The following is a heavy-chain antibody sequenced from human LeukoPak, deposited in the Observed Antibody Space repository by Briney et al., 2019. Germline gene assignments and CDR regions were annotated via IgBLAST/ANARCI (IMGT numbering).Heavy chain of an antibody. CDR1: GGSISSYY. CDR2: IYYSGST. V-gene: IGHV4-59*01. J-gene: IGHJ3*02. CDR3: ARHANSDAFDI. D-gene: IGHD4/OR15-4a*01. Sequence: SETLSLTCTVPGGSISSYYWSWIRQPPGKGLEWLGYIYYSGSTNYNPPLKSRVTISVDTSKNQFSLKLSSVTAADTAVYYCARHANSDAFDIWGQGTMVTVSS.